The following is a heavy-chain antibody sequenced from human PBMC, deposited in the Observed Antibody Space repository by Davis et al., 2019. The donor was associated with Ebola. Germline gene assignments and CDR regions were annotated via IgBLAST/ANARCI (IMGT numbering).Heavy chain of an antibody. CDR3: AKGSSGWPFDY. CDR2: IRGSGGST. V-gene: IGHV3-23*01. D-gene: IGHD6-19*01. J-gene: IGHJ4*02. Sequence: RGSLRPAWLLSGPTLSSFWTSWVRQPPGKWLEWVSAIRGSGGSTYYADSVKGRFTISRDNSKNTLYLQMNSLRAEDTAVYYCAKGSSGWPFDYWGQGTLVTVSS. CDR1: GPTLSSFW.